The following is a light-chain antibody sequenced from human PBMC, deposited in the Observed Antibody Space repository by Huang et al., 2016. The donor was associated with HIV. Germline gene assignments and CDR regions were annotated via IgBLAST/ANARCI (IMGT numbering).Light chain of an antibody. CDR3: QQYNNWPPWT. CDR2: GAS. Sequence: EIVMTQSPGTLSVFPGGRVTLSCRASQSVDTNLAWYQQKRGQAPRLRIYGASTRATGIPARFSGSGSGTEFTLTISSLQSEDFAIYYCQQYNNWPPWTFGQGTEVEIK. J-gene: IGKJ1*01. CDR1: QSVDTN. V-gene: IGKV3-15*01.